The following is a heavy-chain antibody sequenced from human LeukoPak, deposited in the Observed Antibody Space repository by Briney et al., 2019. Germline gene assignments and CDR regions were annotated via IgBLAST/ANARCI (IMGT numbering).Heavy chain of an antibody. D-gene: IGHD6-13*01. J-gene: IGHJ6*03. CDR3: ARGSSSSWLYYYYYYMDV. CDR1: GFTFSNYA. CDR2: ISYDKSHK. V-gene: IGHV3-30*04. Sequence: GGSLRLSCAASGFTFSNYAMHWVRQAPGKGLEWVAVISYDKSHKYYADSVKGRFTISRDNAKNSLYLQMNSLRAEDTAVYYCARGSSSSWLYYYYYYMDVWGKGTTVTISS.